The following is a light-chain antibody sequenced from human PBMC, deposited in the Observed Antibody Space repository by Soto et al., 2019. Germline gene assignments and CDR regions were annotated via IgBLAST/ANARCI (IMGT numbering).Light chain of an antibody. J-gene: IGLJ1*01. CDR2: DVS. Sequence: QSALTQPASVSGSPGQSITISCTGTSSDVGGYNYVSWYQQHPGKAPKFMIYDVSNRPSGVSNRFSGSKSGNTASLTISGLQAEDEADYYCSSYTSSSTLYVCGTGTKLTVL. V-gene: IGLV2-14*01. CDR1: SSDVGGYNY. CDR3: SSYTSSSTLYV.